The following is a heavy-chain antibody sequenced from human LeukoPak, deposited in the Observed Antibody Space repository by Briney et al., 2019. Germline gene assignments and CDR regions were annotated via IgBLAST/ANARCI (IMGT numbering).Heavy chain of an antibody. CDR1: GASISNLY. CDR2: LYDSGST. Sequence: SETLSLTCTVSGASISNLYLSWIRQPAGKGLEWIGRLYDSGSTNYNPSLKSRVTLSVDTSKNQFSLKLSSVTAADTAVYYCARKVAAAGTGGGRFDYWGQGTLVTVSS. CDR3: ARKVAAAGTGGGRFDY. V-gene: IGHV4-4*07. J-gene: IGHJ4*02. D-gene: IGHD6-13*01.